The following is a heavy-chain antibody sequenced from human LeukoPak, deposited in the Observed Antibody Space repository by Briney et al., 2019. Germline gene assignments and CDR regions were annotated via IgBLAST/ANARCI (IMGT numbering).Heavy chain of an antibody. CDR3: ARAGYCTSTSGPYYFDY. CDR2: MNPNSGNT. D-gene: IGHD2-2*03. CDR1: GYTFTRYD. Sequence: ASVKVSCKASGYTFTRYDINWVRQATGQGLEWMGWMNPNSGNTGYAQKFQGRVTMTRNTSISTAYMELSSVRSEDTAVYYCARAGYCTSTSGPYYFDYWGQGTLVTVSS. V-gene: IGHV1-8*01. J-gene: IGHJ4*02.